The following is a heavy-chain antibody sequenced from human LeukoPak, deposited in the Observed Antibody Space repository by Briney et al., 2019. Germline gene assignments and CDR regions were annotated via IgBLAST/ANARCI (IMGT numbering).Heavy chain of an antibody. CDR3: ARDATSTRCSGGSCYSAPWP. CDR2: INPSGGST. D-gene: IGHD2-15*01. V-gene: IGHV1-46*01. J-gene: IGHJ5*02. CDR1: GYTFTSYY. Sequence: ASVKVSCKASGYTFTSYYMHWVRQAPGQGLEWMGIINPSGGSTSYAQKFQGRVTMTRDMSTSTVYMELSSLRSEDTAVYYCARDATSTRCSGGSCYSAPWPWGQGTLVTVSS.